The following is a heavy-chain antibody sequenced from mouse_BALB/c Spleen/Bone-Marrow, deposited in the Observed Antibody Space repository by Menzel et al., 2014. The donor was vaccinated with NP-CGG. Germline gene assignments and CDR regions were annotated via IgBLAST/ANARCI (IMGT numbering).Heavy chain of an antibody. V-gene: IGHV1-18*01. Sequence: EVQLQQSGPELVKPGASMKISCKASGYSLTGYSMNWVKQSHGKNLEWIGLINTYNGGTNYNQKFKGKATLTVDKSSSTAYMEFLRLTSEDSAVYYCARSGTRGNYAMDYWGQGTSVTVSS. CDR3: ARSGTRGNYAMDY. CDR2: INTYNGGT. CDR1: GYSLTGYS. D-gene: IGHD4-1*01. J-gene: IGHJ4*01.